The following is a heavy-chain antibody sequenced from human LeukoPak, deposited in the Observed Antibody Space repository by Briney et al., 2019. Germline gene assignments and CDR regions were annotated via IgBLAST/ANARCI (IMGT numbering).Heavy chain of an antibody. CDR3: ARVHSSSTLGWFDP. CDR2: INHSGST. Sequence: PGGSLRLSCAASGFTVSNNYMSWVRQPPGKGLEWIGEINHSGSTNYNPSLKSRVTISVDTSKNQFSLKLSSVTAADTAVYYCARVHSSSTLGWFDPWGQGTLVTVSS. J-gene: IGHJ5*02. CDR1: GFTVSNNY. D-gene: IGHD6-13*01. V-gene: IGHV4-34*01.